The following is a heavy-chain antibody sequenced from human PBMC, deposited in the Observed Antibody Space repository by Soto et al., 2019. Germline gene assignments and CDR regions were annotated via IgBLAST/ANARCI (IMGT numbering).Heavy chain of an antibody. Sequence: GGSLRLSXEASGFTFSNAWMSWVRQAPGKGLEWVGRIKSKTDGGTTDYAAPVKGRFTISRDDSKNTLYLQMNSLKTEDTAVYYCTTPAGMVHVDYWGQGTLVTVSS. CDR3: TTPAGMVHVDY. CDR2: IKSKTDGGTT. D-gene: IGHD1-1*01. CDR1: GFTFSNAW. V-gene: IGHV3-15*01. J-gene: IGHJ4*02.